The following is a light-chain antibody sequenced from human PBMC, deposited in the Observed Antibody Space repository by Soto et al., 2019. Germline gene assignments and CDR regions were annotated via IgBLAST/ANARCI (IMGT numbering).Light chain of an antibody. CDR2: AAS. J-gene: IGKJ1*01. V-gene: IGKV1-27*01. CDR3: QKYNSAPWT. CDR1: QGISNY. Sequence: DIQMTQSPSSLSASVGDRATITCRASQGISNYLAWYQQKPGTVPKLLISAASTLQTGVPSRFSGGGSGTDFTLTISSLQPEDVATYYCQKYNSAPWTFGQGTKVDIK.